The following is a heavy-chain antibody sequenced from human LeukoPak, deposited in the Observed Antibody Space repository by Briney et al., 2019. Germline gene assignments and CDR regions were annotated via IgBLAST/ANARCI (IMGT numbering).Heavy chain of an antibody. D-gene: IGHD3-16*01. V-gene: IGHV3-7*01. CDR1: GFTFSSYW. J-gene: IGHJ4*02. CDR3: ARDSMITFGGVDY. Sequence: GGSLRLSCAASGFTFSSYWKSWVRQAPGKGLEWVANIKQDGSEKYYVDSVKGRFTISRDNAKNSLYLQMNSLRAEDTAVYYCARDSMITFGGVDYWGQGTLVTVSS. CDR2: IKQDGSEK.